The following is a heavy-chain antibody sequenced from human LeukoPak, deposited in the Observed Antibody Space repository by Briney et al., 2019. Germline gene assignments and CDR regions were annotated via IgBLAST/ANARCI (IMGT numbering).Heavy chain of an antibody. CDR3: ARERKHIVVVTALDV. Sequence: ASVKVSCKASGYTFTSYYMHWVRQAPGQGLEWMGIINPSGGSTSYAQKFQGRVTMTRDTSTSTVYMELSSLRSEDTAVYYCARERKHIVVVTALDVWGQGTTVTVSS. CDR2: INPSGGST. CDR1: GYTFTSYY. V-gene: IGHV1-46*01. J-gene: IGHJ6*02. D-gene: IGHD2-21*02.